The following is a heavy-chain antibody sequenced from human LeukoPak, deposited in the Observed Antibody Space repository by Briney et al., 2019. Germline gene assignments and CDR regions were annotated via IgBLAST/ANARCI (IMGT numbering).Heavy chain of an antibody. CDR3: ARRTTALGQYYFDY. CDR1: GYSFTSYW. Sequence: KRGESLQISCKGSGYSFTSYWIGWVRPMPGKGLEWMGIIYPGDFDTRYSPSFQGQVTISADKSISTAYLQWSSLKASDTAMYYCARRTTALGQYYFDYWGQGTLVTVSS. V-gene: IGHV5-51*01. J-gene: IGHJ4*02. CDR2: IYPGDFDT. D-gene: IGHD1-1*01.